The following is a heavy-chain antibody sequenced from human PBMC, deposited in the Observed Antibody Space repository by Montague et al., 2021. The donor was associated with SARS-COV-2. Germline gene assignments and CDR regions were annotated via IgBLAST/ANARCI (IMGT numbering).Heavy chain of an antibody. CDR2: IFHSGTI. CDR1: GDSISTSTW. J-gene: IGHJ6*02. V-gene: IGHV4-4*02. D-gene: IGHD6-13*01. CDR3: ATLSRRTAAGTRDYFGLDV. Sequence: SEILSLTCRVSGDSISTSTWWTWVRQTPGKGLEWIGEIFHSGTIXYNPSLKSRVSISVDKSNNQFSLRLSSLIAADTAVYYCATLSRRTAAGTRDYFGLDVWGQGTTVVVSS.